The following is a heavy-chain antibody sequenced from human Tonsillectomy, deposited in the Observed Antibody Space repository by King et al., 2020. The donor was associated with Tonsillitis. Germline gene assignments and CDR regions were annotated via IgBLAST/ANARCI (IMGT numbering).Heavy chain of an antibody. D-gene: IGHD3-16*02. CDR3: AIVGEGELSELDY. J-gene: IGHJ4*02. CDR2: ISGSGGSS. Sequence: VQLVESGGGLVQPGGSLRLSCAASGFTFSSYAMSWVRQAPGKGLEWVSAISGSGGSSYYADSVKGRFTISRDNSKNTLYLQMNSLRAEDTAVYYCAIVGEGELSELDYWGQGTLVTVSS. V-gene: IGHV3-23*04. CDR1: GFTFSSYA.